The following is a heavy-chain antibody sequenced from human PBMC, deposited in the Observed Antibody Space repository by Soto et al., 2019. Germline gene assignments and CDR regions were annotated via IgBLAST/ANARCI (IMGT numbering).Heavy chain of an antibody. CDR1: GFTFSGSA. V-gene: IGHV3-73*02. Sequence: EVQLVESGGGLVQPGGSLKLSCAASGFTFSGSAMHWVRQASGKGLEWVGRIRSRANSYATAYAASVKGRFTISRDDSKNTAYLQMNSLKTEDTAVYYCTRHLEMATITVWGDFDYWGQGTLVTVSS. CDR2: IRSRANSYAT. D-gene: IGHD5-12*01. J-gene: IGHJ4*02. CDR3: TRHLEMATITVWGDFDY.